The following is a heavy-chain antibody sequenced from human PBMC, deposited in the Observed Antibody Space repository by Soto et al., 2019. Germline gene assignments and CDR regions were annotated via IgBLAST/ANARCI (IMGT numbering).Heavy chain of an antibody. CDR3: AREVGYCSGTSCYQNYYYYGMDV. J-gene: IGHJ6*02. D-gene: IGHD2-2*01. Sequence: SVKVSCKASGGTFSSYAISWVRQAPGQGLEWMGGIIPIFGTANYAQKFQGRVTITADESTSTAYMELSSLRSEDTAVYYCAREVGYCSGTSCYQNYYYYGMDVWGQGTTVTVSS. CDR1: GGTFSSYA. V-gene: IGHV1-69*13. CDR2: IIPIFGTA.